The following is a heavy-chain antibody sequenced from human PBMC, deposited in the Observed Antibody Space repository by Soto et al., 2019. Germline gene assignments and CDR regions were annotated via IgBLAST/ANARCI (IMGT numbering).Heavy chain of an antibody. CDR3: ARDWQWLSFYFDY. D-gene: IGHD6-19*01. V-gene: IGHV3-48*02. CDR2: ISGSSSTI. Sequence: PGGSLRLSCAASGFTFSGYNMNWVRQAPGKGLEWLAYISGSSSTIYYADSVKGRFTISRDNAKNSLYLQMNSLRDEDTAVYYCARDWQWLSFYFDYWGQVTLVTVSS. CDR1: GFTFSGYN. J-gene: IGHJ4*02.